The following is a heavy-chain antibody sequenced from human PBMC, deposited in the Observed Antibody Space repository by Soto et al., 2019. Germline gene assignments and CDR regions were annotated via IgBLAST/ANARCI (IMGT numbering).Heavy chain of an antibody. D-gene: IGHD6-13*01. Sequence: GGSLRLSCAASGFTFSSYAMNWVRQAPGKGLEWVSTITGSGGVTYYADSVKGRFTISRDNSKNTLYLQMNSLRAEDTAVYYCAKVTKRAAAGRYEYYKYGMDVWGQGTTVTVSS. CDR2: ITGSGGVT. J-gene: IGHJ6*02. CDR3: AKVTKRAAAGRYEYYKYGMDV. CDR1: GFTFSSYA. V-gene: IGHV3-23*01.